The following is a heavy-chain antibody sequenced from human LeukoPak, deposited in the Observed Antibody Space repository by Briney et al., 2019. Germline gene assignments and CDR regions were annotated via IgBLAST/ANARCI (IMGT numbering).Heavy chain of an antibody. CDR2: IYYTGST. J-gene: IGHJ4*02. CDR3: ARGSGAVGEFPLRFLEWEY. CDR1: GGSISSGKYY. D-gene: IGHD3-3*01. Sequence: SETLSLTCTVSGGSISSGKYYWSWIRQPPGKGLEWIGYIYYTGSTNYNPSLKSRVTISVDTSKNQFSLKLSSVTAADTAVYYCARGSGAVGEFPLRFLEWEYWGQGTLVTVSS. V-gene: IGHV4-61*01.